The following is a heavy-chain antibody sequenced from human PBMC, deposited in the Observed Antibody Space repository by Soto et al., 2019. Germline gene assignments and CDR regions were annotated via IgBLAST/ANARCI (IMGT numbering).Heavy chain of an antibody. V-gene: IGHV1-3*01. J-gene: IGHJ4*02. D-gene: IGHD6-13*01. CDR3: ARARYSSSWHPRNFDY. CDR2: INAGNGNT. Sequence: ASVKVSCKASGYTFTSYAMHWVRQAPGQRLEWMGWINAGNGNTKYSQKFQGRVTITRDTSASTAYMELSSLRSEDTAVYYCARARYSSSWHPRNFDYWGQGTLVTVSS. CDR1: GYTFTSYA.